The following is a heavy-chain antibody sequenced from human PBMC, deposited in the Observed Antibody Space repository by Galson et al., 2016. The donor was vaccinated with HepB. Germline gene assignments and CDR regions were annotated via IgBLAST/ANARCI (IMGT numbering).Heavy chain of an antibody. D-gene: IGHD2-2*01. Sequence: SLRLSCAASGFTFSIYGMHWVRQAPGKGLERVAVPWYDEINKYYADSVKGRFTSSRDYSKNTLYLQMNSLRVDDTAVYYCARASQPYCSSTSCYAGYYHYYGMDVWGQGTTVTVSS. CDR1: GFTFSIYG. J-gene: IGHJ6*02. CDR2: PWYDEINK. V-gene: IGHV3-33*01. CDR3: ARASQPYCSSTSCYAGYYHYYGMDV.